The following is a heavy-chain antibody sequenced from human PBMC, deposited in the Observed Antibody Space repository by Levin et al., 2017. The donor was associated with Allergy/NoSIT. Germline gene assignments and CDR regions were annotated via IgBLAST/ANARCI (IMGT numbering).Heavy chain of an antibody. CDR2: IYYSGST. D-gene: IGHD5-18*01. Sequence: SQTLSLTCTVSGGSISSYYWSWIRQPPGKGLEWIGYIYYSGSTNYNPSLKSRVTISVDTSKNQFSLKLSSVTAADTAVYYCARSGYRYVAQPDYWGQGTLVTVSS. J-gene: IGHJ4*02. CDR1: GGSISSYY. V-gene: IGHV4-59*01. CDR3: ARSGYRYVAQPDY.